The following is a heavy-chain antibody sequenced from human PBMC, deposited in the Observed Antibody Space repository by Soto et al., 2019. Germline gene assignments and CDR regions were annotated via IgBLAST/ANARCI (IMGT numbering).Heavy chain of an antibody. CDR2: ISKVGSHS. D-gene: IGHD4-17*01. J-gene: IGHJ1*01. Sequence: ESGGGVVQPGRSLRLSCAASGFNFRTYGIHWVRQAPGKGLEWVALISKVGSHSYYAHSVKGRFTTSRDNSQNKAFLQVNSLRADDTAVYFCARGTDYADLGNAEYFHPWGQGTLVTVSS. V-gene: IGHV3-30*03. CDR3: ARGTDYADLGNAEYFHP. CDR1: GFNFRTYG.